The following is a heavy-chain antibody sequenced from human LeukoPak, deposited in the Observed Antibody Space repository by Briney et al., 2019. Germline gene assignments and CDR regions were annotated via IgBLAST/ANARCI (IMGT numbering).Heavy chain of an antibody. D-gene: IGHD4-17*01. CDR3: AKDLDDYGDYAIDY. CDR2: IYSGGTT. V-gene: IGHV3-53*01. J-gene: IGHJ4*02. Sequence: GGSLRLSCAVSGFTVSGNYMSWVRQAPGKGLEWVSLIYSGGTTYYADSVKGRFTISRDNAKNSLYLQMNSLRAEDTAVYYCAKDLDDYGDYAIDYWGQGTLVTVSS. CDR1: GFTVSGNY.